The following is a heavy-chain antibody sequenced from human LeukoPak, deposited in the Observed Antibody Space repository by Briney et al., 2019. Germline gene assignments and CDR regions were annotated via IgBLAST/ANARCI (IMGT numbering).Heavy chain of an antibody. CDR3: ARAGGIRGSALDLDY. D-gene: IGHD3-10*01. J-gene: IGHJ4*02. Sequence: SETLSLTCTVSGASISSYSWSWIRQPPGKGLEWIGYILHSGSTNYNPSLKNRVTISLDTSKNQFSLKLNSVTAADTAVYYCARAGGIRGSALDLDYWGQGTLVTVSS. CDR2: ILHSGST. CDR1: GASISSYS. V-gene: IGHV4-59*01.